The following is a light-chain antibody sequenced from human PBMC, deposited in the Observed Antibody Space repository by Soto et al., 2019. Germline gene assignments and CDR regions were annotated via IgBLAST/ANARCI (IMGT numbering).Light chain of an antibody. V-gene: IGKV3-11*01. CDR1: QSVSSY. Sequence: EIVLTQSPATLSLSPGERATLSCRASQSVSSYLAWYQQKPGQAPRLLIYDASNRATGIPARFSRSGSGTDFTLTISSLEPEDFAVYYCQQRSNWPQLTFGGGTKVDIK. CDR2: DAS. CDR3: QQRSNWPQLT. J-gene: IGKJ4*01.